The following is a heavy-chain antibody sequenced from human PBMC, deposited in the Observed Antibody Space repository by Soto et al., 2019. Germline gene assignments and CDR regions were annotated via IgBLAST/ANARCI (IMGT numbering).Heavy chain of an antibody. V-gene: IGHV4-61*01. CDR3: ARVWVLNVAFDI. CDR2: IYYSGST. D-gene: IGHD7-27*01. CDR1: GGSVSSGSYY. J-gene: IGHJ3*02. Sequence: QVQLQESGPGLVKPSETLSLTCTVSGGSVSSGSYYWSWIRQPPGKGLEWIGYIYYSGSTNYNPSLKSRVTISVDTSKNQFALKLSSVTAADTAVYYCARVWVLNVAFDIWGQGTMVTVSS.